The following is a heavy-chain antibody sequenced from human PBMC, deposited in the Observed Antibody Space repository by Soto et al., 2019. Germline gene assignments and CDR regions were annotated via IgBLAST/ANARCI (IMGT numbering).Heavy chain of an antibody. CDR3: AKDRNYPRDQFHY. Sequence: GGSLRLSCAASGFTFSTYALSWVRQAPGKGLEWVSAISANGQGIYYADSVRGRFTISRDNSKNTIFLHMDSMRAEDTAVYYCAKDRNYPRDQFHYWGQGTLVTVSS. V-gene: IGHV3-23*01. D-gene: IGHD1-7*01. CDR2: ISANGQGI. J-gene: IGHJ4*02. CDR1: GFTFSTYA.